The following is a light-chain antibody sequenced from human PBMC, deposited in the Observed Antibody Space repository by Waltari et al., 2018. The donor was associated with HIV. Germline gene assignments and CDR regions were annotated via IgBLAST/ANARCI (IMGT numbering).Light chain of an antibody. CDR1: SSNIGSNA. V-gene: IGLV1-44*01. CDR3: ASWDDSLNGYV. Sequence: QSVLTQPPSASGPPGQRVTISCSGSSSNIGSNAVHWYQQLPGTAPQLLIYCNNPRPSGVPDRFSGSKSGTSASLAISGLQSEDEADYYCASWDDSLNGYVFGTGIKVTVL. CDR2: CNN. J-gene: IGLJ1*01.